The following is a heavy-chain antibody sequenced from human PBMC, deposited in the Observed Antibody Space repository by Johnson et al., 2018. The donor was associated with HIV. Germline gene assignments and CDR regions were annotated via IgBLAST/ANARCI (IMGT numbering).Heavy chain of an antibody. V-gene: IGHV3-9*01. CDR2: ISWNTASI. CDR3: ARDGGEWLLSTAFDI. D-gene: IGHD3-3*01. J-gene: IGHJ3*02. Sequence: VQLVESGGGLVQPGRSLRLSCAASGFSFDDYAMHWVRQPPGKGLEWVAAISWNTASIGYADSVKGRFTISRDNAKKTLYLQMNSLRAEDTAIYYCARDGGEWLLSTAFDIWGQGTMVTVSS. CDR1: GFSFDDYA.